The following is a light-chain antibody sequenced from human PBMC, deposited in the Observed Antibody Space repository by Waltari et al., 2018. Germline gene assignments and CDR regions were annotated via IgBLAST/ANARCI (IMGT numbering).Light chain of an antibody. CDR3: QSYDTSLSVV. CDR1: GSNLGAGSD. J-gene: IGLJ2*01. Sequence: QSVLTQPPSVSGAPGQRVSISCPGSGSNLGAGSDVHWYQQHPGNAPNLLIYGTRTRPPGVPDRFFGSQSGTSASLAITALQAEDEAEYYCQSYDTSLSVVFGGGTKLTVL. V-gene: IGLV1-40*01. CDR2: GTR.